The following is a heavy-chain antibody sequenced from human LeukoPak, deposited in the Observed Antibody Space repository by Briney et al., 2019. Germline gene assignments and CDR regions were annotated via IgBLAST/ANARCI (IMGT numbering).Heavy chain of an antibody. CDR2: ISGSGSGT. J-gene: IGHJ6*03. V-gene: IGHV3-23*01. Sequence: GGSLRLSCAASGFTFSNYWMSWVRQAPGKGLEWVSGISGSGSGTYYADSVKGRFTISRDNSKNTLHLQMNSLRAEDTAVYYCATHGSAHYYMDVWGKGTTVTISS. CDR3: ATHGSAHYYMDV. CDR1: GFTFSNYW. D-gene: IGHD2-2*03.